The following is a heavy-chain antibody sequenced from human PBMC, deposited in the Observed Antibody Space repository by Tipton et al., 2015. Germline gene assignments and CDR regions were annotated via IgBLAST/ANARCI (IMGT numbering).Heavy chain of an antibody. CDR1: GFTFSSYA. V-gene: IGHV3-23*01. D-gene: IGHD2-2*01. CDR2: LSGSGTST. Sequence: SLRLSCAASGFTFSSYAMNWVRQAPGKGLEWVSGLSGSGTSTYDADSAKGRFTISRDNSKNTLFLQMNSLRAEDTADYYCARDTDYANTGRVPPMSYAGMDVWGQGTTVTVSS. J-gene: IGHJ6*02. CDR3: ARDTDYANTGRVPPMSYAGMDV.